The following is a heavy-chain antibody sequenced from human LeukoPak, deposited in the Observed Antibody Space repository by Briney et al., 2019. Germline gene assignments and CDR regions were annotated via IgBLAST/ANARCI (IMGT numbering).Heavy chain of an antibody. V-gene: IGHV1-2*02. D-gene: IGHD2-2*01. J-gene: IGHJ4*02. CDR1: GYTFTDYY. Sequence: ASVKVSCKASGYTFTDYYIHWVRQAPGQGLEWMAWINPNSGGTYYAQNFHDRITLTRDTSISTAYTELSRLRSDDTAIYYCARANALYCSSTSCLFDYWGQGTLVTASS. CDR2: INPNSGGT. CDR3: ARANALYCSSTSCLFDY.